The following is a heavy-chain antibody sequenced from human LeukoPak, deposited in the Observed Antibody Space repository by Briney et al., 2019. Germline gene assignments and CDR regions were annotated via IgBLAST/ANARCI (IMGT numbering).Heavy chain of an antibody. CDR1: GYTFTAAYN. Sequence: ASVKVSCKASGYTFTAAYNIHWLRQAPGQGPEFMGWINPSGGDTRYAQKFQGRVTVTRDTVISTAYMELSSLTSDDTAVYYCARDPRGTYDYWGQGTLVTVSS. CDR2: INPSGGDT. D-gene: IGHD5-12*01. V-gene: IGHV1-2*02. CDR3: ARDPRGTYDY. J-gene: IGHJ4*02.